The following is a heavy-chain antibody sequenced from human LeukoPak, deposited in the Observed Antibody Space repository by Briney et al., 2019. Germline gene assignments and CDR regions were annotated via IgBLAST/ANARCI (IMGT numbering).Heavy chain of an antibody. V-gene: IGHV4-39*02. CDR3: ARRTSLWGYFIL. D-gene: IGHD7-27*01. J-gene: IGHJ2*01. CDR2: IHYSETT. Sequence: PSETLSLTCSVSGGSISSSNYYWGWIRQPPGKGLEWIGNIHYSETTYYNPSLKSRVTISVDTSKNHFSLKLRSVTAADTAVYYCARRTSLWGYFILWGRGGLVTVSS. CDR1: GGSISSSNYY.